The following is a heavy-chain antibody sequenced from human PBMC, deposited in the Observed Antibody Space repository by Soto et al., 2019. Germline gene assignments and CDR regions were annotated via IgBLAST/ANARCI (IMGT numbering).Heavy chain of an antibody. CDR3: ARAYGNVVVVAATPPDY. D-gene: IGHD2-15*01. Sequence: EVQLVESGGGLVQPGGSLRLSCAASGFTFSSYDMHWVRQATGKGLEWVSAIGTAGDTYYPGSVKGRFTISRENAKNSLYLQMNSLRAEDTAVYYCARAYGNVVVVAATPPDYWGQGTLATVSS. CDR1: GFTFSSYD. J-gene: IGHJ4*02. CDR2: IGTAGDT. V-gene: IGHV3-13*01.